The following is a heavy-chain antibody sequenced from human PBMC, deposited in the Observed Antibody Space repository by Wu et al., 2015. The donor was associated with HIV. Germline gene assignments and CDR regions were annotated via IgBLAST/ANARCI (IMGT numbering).Heavy chain of an antibody. Sequence: QVPLVQSGAEVRKPGASVKVSCKVSGYTLSKLSLHWVRQTPGKGLEWMRGFDPKDGEIVYAQNFQGRLTMTEDTSTDTAYVELRSLRFEDTAVYYCTTLRGGYYAGSDIPAAFDIWGQGTMVTVSP. CDR1: GYTLSKLS. CDR2: FDPKDGEI. CDR3: TTLRGGYYAGSDIPAAFDI. J-gene: IGHJ3*02. D-gene: IGHD3-10*01. V-gene: IGHV1-24*01.